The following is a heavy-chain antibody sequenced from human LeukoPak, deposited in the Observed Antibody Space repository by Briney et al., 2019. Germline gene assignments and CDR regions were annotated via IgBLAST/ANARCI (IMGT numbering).Heavy chain of an antibody. CDR3: ARDLASGGDGL. D-gene: IGHD2-21*02. J-gene: IGHJ4*02. CDR2: ISSSSSYI. V-gene: IGHV3-21*01. Sequence: GGSLRLSCAASGFTLSNYSMNWVRQAPGKGLEWVAFISSSSSYIFYADSLKGRFTISRDNAKNSLYLQMNSLRADDTAVYYCARDLASGGDGLWGQGTLVTVSS. CDR1: GFTLSNYS.